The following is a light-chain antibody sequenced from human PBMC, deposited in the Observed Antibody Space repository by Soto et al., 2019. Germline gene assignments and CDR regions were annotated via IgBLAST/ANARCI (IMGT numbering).Light chain of an antibody. Sequence: QSALTQPPSVSGSPGQSVTISCTGTSSDIGDYSRVSWYQQPPGTAPKLMIYQVSNRPSGVPDRFSGSKSGNTASLTISGLQAEDEADYYCSSYSSSSTLVVFGGGTKVTVL. CDR1: SSDIGDYSR. CDR2: QVS. CDR3: SSYSSSSTLVV. V-gene: IGLV2-18*02. J-gene: IGLJ2*01.